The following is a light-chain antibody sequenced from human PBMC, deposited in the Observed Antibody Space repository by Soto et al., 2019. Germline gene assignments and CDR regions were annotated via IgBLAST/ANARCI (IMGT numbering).Light chain of an antibody. CDR1: PGISSY. CDR3: QQLNSYPPT. V-gene: IGKV1-9*01. J-gene: IGKJ5*01. CDR2: AAS. Sequence: IQLTQSPSSLSASVGDRVTITCRASPGISSYLAWYQQKQGKAPKLLIYAASTLQSGVPSRFSGSGSGTDFTLTISSLQPEDFATYYCQQLNSYPPTFGQGTRLEI.